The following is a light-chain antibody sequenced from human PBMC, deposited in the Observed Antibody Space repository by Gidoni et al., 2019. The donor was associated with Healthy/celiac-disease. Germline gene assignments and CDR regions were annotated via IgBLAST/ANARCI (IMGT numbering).Light chain of an antibody. CDR1: QSISNW. V-gene: IGKV1-5*03. J-gene: IGKJ1*01. CDR2: KAS. CDR3: QQYNDYSWT. Sequence: DTQMTQSPSTLSASVGDRVTITCRASQSISNWLAWYQQKPGKAPKLLIYKASGLESGVPSRFSGSGSGTEFTLTISRLQPDDFANYYCQQYNDYSWTFGQGTKVEIK.